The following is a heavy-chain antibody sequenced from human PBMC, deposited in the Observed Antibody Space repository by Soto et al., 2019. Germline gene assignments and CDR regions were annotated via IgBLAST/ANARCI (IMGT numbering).Heavy chain of an antibody. CDR1: GFTFSSYA. CDR2: ISGSGGST. V-gene: IGHV3-23*01. D-gene: IGHD3-10*01. CDR3: AKDLSMVRGVNWFDP. Sequence: GGSLRLSCAASGFTFSSYAMSWVRQAPGKGLEWVSAISGSGGSTYYADSVKGRFTISRDNSKNTLYLQMNSLRAEDAAVYYGAKDLSMVRGVNWFDPWGQGTLVTVSS. J-gene: IGHJ5*02.